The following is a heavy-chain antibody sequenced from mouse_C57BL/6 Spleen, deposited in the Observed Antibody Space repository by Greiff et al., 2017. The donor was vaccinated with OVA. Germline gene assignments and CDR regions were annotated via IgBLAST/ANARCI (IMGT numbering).Heavy chain of an antibody. V-gene: IGHV1-53*01. Sequence: QVQLQQPGTELVKPGASVKLSCKASGYTFTSYWMHWVKQRPGQGLEWIGNINPSNGGTNYNEKFKSKATLTVDKSSSTAYMQLSSLTSADSAVYYCATLIYYDYDDDDGYFDVWGTGTKVTVSS. CDR1: GYTFTSYW. CDR2: INPSNGGT. D-gene: IGHD2-4*01. CDR3: ATLIYYDYDDDDGYFDV. J-gene: IGHJ1*03.